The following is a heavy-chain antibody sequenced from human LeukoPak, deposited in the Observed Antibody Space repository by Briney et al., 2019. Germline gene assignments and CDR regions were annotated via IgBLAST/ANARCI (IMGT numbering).Heavy chain of an antibody. D-gene: IGHD5-12*01. CDR1: GYTFTSYD. CDR3: ASGPGGGYEFDY. J-gene: IGHJ4*02. Sequence: ASVKVSCKASGYTFTSYDINWVRQATGQGLEWMGWMNPNSGNTGYAQKFQGRVTMTRNTSISTAYMELSSLRSEDTAAYYCASGPGGGYEFDYWGQGTLVTVSS. V-gene: IGHV1-8*01. CDR2: MNPNSGNT.